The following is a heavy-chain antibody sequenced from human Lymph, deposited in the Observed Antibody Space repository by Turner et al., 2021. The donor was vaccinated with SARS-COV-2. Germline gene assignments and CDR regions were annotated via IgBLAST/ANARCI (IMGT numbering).Heavy chain of an antibody. V-gene: IGHV1-8*01. CDR3: ARGRYSGGGMDV. CDR1: GYTFTSYD. CDR2: MNPNRGNT. J-gene: IGHJ6*02. D-gene: IGHD1-26*01. Sequence: QVQLVQSGAEVKKPGASVKVSCKASGYTFTSYDINWVRPATGQGLEWMGWMNPNRGNTGYAKKFRGRVTMTRNTSISSAYMERSTLRSEDTAVYYCARGRYSGGGMDVWGQGTTVTVSS.